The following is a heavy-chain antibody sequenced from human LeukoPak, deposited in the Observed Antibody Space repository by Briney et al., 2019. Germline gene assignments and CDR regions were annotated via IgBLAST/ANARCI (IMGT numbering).Heavy chain of an antibody. Sequence: PGGSLRLSCVTSGFTVSSHEMNWVRQSPGKGLEWVAYTSRGGSDISYADSAKGRFTISSDIASNTLYLQMNSLRVEDTAVYFCVRARLIRLENFFDYWGQGTLVTVSS. J-gene: IGHJ4*02. CDR3: VRARLIRLENFFDY. D-gene: IGHD2-21*01. CDR1: GFTVSSHE. CDR2: TSRGGSDI. V-gene: IGHV3-48*03.